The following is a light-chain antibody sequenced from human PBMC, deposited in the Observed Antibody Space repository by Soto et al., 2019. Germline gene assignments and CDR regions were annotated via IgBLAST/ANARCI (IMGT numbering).Light chain of an antibody. CDR3: QQYNNWPPWT. Sequence: EMVMTQSPATLSVSPGEGATLSCRASQSVNSNLAWYQQKPGQAPRLLIYDASTRATGIPARFSGSGSGTDFTLTISSLQSEDFAVYYCQQYNNWPPWTFGQGTKVEIK. J-gene: IGKJ1*01. CDR1: QSVNSN. V-gene: IGKV3-15*01. CDR2: DAS.